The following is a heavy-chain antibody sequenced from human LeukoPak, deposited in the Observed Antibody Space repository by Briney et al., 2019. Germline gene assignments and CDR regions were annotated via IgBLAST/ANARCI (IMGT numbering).Heavy chain of an antibody. V-gene: IGHV4-59*01. D-gene: IGHD3-10*01. CDR3: ARERRLWFGELFAGVYFDY. CDR1: GGSIGSYY. Sequence: SETLSLTCTVSGGSIGSYYWSWIRQPPGKGLEWIGYIYYSGSTNYNPSLKSRVTISVDTSKNQFSLKLSSVTAADTAVYYCARERRLWFGELFAGVYFDYWGQGTLVTVSS. CDR2: IYYSGST. J-gene: IGHJ4*02.